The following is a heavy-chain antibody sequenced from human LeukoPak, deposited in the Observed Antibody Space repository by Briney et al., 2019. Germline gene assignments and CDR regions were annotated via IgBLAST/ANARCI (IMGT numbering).Heavy chain of an antibody. CDR3: ARDLKRGYSYGSDY. V-gene: IGHV3-23*01. CDR1: GFTISSYA. CDR2: ISGSGGST. J-gene: IGHJ4*02. D-gene: IGHD5-18*01. Sequence: GGSLRLSCAASGFTISSYAMSWVRQAPGKGLEWVSAISGSGGSTYYADSVKGRFTISRDNSKNTLYLQMNSLRAEDTAVYYCARDLKRGYSYGSDYWGQGTLVTVSS.